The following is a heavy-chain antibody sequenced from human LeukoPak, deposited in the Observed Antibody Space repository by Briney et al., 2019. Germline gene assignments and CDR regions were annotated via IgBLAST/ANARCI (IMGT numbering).Heavy chain of an antibody. CDR2: INHSGST. CDR3: ARFGYSYGSGFYFDY. J-gene: IGHJ4*02. CDR1: GGSFSGYY. Sequence: SETLSLTCAVYGGSFSGYYWSWIRQPPGKGLEWIGEINHSGSTNCNPSLKSRVTISVDTSKNQFSLKLSSVTAADTAVYYCARFGYSYGSGFYFDYWGQGTLVTVSS. V-gene: IGHV4-34*01. D-gene: IGHD5-18*01.